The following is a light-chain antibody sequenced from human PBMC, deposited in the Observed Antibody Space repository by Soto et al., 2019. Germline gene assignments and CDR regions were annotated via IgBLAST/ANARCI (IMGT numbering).Light chain of an antibody. CDR2: AAS. V-gene: IGKV1-39*01. J-gene: IGKJ1*01. CDR1: QSISSY. CDR3: QQNYSTPQT. Sequence: DIQMTQSPSSLSASGGARVPITSGASQSISSYLNWYQQKPGKAPKLLIYAASSLQSGVPSRFSGSGYGTDFTLTISSLQPEDCATDYCQQNYSTPQTFGQGTKVDTK.